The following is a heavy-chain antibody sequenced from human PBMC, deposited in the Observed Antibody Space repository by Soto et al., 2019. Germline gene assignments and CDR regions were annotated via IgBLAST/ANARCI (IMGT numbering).Heavy chain of an antibody. CDR1: GFSFRSYT. CDR2: ISSNGGSFI. J-gene: IGHJ6*02. V-gene: IGHV3-21*01. CDR3: ARDQDIVVAPGAYGMDV. D-gene: IGHD2-2*01. Sequence: PGGSLRLSCAASGFSFRSYTMNWVRQAPGKGLEWVSPISSNGGSFIYYADSVKGRFTISRDNGENSLYLQMNSLRAEDTAVYYCARDQDIVVAPGAYGMDVWGQGTTVTVS.